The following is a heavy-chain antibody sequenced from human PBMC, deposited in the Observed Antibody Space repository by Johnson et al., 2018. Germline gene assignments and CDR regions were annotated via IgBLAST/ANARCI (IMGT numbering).Heavy chain of an antibody. Sequence: VQLQESGGGLVKPGGSLRLSCAASGFTFSSYWMHWVRQAPGKGLVWVSRINSDGSSTSYADSVKGRFTISRDNAKNTLYLQMNSLGAEDTAGYYCARGRDGYNRGDDAFDIWGQGTMVTVSS. CDR1: GFTFSSYW. D-gene: IGHD5-24*01. CDR3: ARGRDGYNRGDDAFDI. V-gene: IGHV3-74*01. CDR2: INSDGSST. J-gene: IGHJ3*02.